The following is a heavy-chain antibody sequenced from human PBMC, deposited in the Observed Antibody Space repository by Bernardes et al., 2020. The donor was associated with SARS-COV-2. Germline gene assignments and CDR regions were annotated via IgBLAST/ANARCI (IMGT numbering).Heavy chain of an antibody. CDR1: GYTFTAYY. V-gene: IGHV1-2*02. Sequence: ASVKVSCRASGYTFTAYYIHWVRQAPGQGLECMAWITPDNGVTDYAPKFQDRISLTRDTSSSTIYMELSGLRSDDTAIYYCARDPTVVGPDNPFDIWGQGTIVTVSS. CDR3: ARDPTVVGPDNPFDI. J-gene: IGHJ3*02. CDR2: ITPDNGVT.